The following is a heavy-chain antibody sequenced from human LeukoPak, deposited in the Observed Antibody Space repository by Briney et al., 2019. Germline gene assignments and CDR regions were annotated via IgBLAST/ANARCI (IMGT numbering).Heavy chain of an antibody. J-gene: IGHJ4*02. CDR2: IYYSGST. CDR3: ARGSMVRGKYDY. Sequence: SETLSLTCTVSGGSMSSYYWNWIRQPPGKGLEWIGYIYYSGSTNYNPSLKSRVTISVDTSKNQFSLKLSSVTAADTAVYYCARGSMVRGKYDYWGQGTLVTVSS. CDR1: GGSMSSYY. D-gene: IGHD3-10*01. V-gene: IGHV4-59*01.